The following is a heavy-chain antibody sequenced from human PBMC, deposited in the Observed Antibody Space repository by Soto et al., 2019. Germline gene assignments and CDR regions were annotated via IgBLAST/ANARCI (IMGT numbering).Heavy chain of an antibody. J-gene: IGHJ4*02. V-gene: IGHV4-30-2*01. D-gene: IGHD6-13*01. Sequence: QLQLQESGSGLVKPSQTLSLTCAVSGGSISSGGYSWSWIRQPPGKGLEWIGYIYHSGSTYYNPSLKSRVTISVDKSKNQFSLKLSSVTAADTAVYYCARDPRGAAAGTRYFDYWGQGTLVTVSS. CDR2: IYHSGST. CDR1: GGSISSGGYS. CDR3: ARDPRGAAAGTRYFDY.